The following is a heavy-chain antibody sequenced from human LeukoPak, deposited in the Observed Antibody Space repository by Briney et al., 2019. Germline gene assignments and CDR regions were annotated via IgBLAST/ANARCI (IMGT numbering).Heavy chain of an antibody. CDR1: GFTFDDYA. Sequence: TGGSLRLSCAASGFTFDDYAMHWVRQAPGKGLEWVSGISWNSGSIGYADSVKGRFTISRDNAKNSLYLQMSSLRAEDTALYYCAKGFGAVYYYGMDVWGQGTTVTVSS. CDR3: AKGFGAVYYYGMDV. D-gene: IGHD3-10*01. J-gene: IGHJ6*02. CDR2: ISWNSGSI. V-gene: IGHV3-9*01.